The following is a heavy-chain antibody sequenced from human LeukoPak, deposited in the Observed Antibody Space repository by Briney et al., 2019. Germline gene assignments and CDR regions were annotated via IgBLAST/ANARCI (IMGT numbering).Heavy chain of an antibody. V-gene: IGHV3-66*01. D-gene: IGHD2-15*01. Sequence: GGSLRLSCAASEFSVGSNYMTWVRQAPGKGLEWVSLIYSGGSTYYADSVKGRFTISRDNAKNSLYLQMNSLRAEDTAVYYCARGILGYCSGGSCGFDYWGQGTLVTVSS. J-gene: IGHJ4*02. CDR1: EFSVGSNY. CDR3: ARGILGYCSGGSCGFDY. CDR2: IYSGGST.